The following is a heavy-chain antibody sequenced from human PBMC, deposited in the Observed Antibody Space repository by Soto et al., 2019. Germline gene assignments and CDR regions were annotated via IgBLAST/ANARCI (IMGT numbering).Heavy chain of an antibody. CDR1: GFTFRNYA. Sequence: EVQLLASGGGLVQPGGSLRLSCAASGFTFRNYAMSWVRQAPGTGLEWVSSISDTGGNTYYADSVKGRLTISRDNSENTLYLQMNSLRAEDTAIYYCARDNSLRGRYGTPTYYYSGMDVWGQGTTVTVSS. V-gene: IGHV3-23*01. J-gene: IGHJ6*02. CDR2: ISDTGGNT. D-gene: IGHD1-26*01. CDR3: ARDNSLRGRYGTPTYYYSGMDV.